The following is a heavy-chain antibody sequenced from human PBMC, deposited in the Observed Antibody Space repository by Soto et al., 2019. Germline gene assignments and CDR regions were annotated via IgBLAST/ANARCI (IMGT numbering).Heavy chain of an antibody. V-gene: IGHV1-3*01. CDR3: AMYNLGDAFDI. Sequence: ASVKVSCKAPGYTSTSYAMHWVRQAPGQRLEWMGWINAGNGNTKYSQKFQGRVTITRDTSASTAYMELSSLRSEDTAVYYCAMYNLGDAFDIWGQGTMVTVSS. J-gene: IGHJ3*02. CDR1: GYTSTSYA. CDR2: INAGNGNT. D-gene: IGHD1-20*01.